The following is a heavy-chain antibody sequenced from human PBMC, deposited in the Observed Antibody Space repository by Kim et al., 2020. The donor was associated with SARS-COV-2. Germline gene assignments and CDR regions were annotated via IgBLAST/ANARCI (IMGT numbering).Heavy chain of an antibody. CDR3: ARSHENYDSWYDP. CDR2: TYYSGVT. J-gene: IGHJ5*02. V-gene: IGHV4-30-4*01. Sequence: SETLSLTCNVSGGSMNRDDTCWSWIRQSPGKGLEWIGYTYYSGVTLYNPSLKSRLTISVAKSNNQFSLTRSSVTAADTAVYYCARSHENYDSWYDPWGPGPLVPVSS. D-gene: IGHD3-9*01. CDR1: GGSMNRDDTC.